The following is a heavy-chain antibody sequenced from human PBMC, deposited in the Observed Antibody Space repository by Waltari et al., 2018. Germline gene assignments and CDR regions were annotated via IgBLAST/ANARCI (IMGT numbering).Heavy chain of an antibody. J-gene: IGHJ5*02. V-gene: IGHV4-61*09. CDR2: IYTSGST. CDR1: GGSISSGSYS. CDR3: ARGAFSWFDP. Sequence: QVQLQESGPGLVKPSQTLSLTCTVSGGSISSGSYSWSWIRQPAGKGLEWIGYIYTSGSTNYNPSLKSRVTISVDTSKNQFSLKLSSVTAADTAVYYCARGAFSWFDPWGQGTLVTISS.